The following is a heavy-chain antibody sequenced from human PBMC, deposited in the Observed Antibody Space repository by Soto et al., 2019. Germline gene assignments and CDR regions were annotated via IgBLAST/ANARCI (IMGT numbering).Heavy chain of an antibody. D-gene: IGHD2-2*01. CDR3: ARRRLGYCSSTSCYLDYYYYGMDV. CDR1: GYSFTSYW. CDR2: IDPSDSYT. V-gene: IGHV5-10-1*01. Sequence: GESLKISCNGSGYSFTSYWISWVRQMPGKGLEWLGRIDPSDSYTNYSPSFQGHVTISADKSISTAYLQWSSLKASDTAMYYCARRRLGYCSSTSCYLDYYYYGMDVWGQGTTVTVSS. J-gene: IGHJ6*02.